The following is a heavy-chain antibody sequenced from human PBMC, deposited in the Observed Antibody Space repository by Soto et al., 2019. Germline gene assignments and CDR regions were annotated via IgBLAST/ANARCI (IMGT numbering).Heavy chain of an antibody. J-gene: IGHJ6*02. CDR1: GYTFTSYG. Sequence: QVQLVQSGAEVKKPGASVKVSCKASGYTFTSYGISWVRQAPGQGLEWMGWISAYNGNTNYAQKLQGRVTMTTDTSTSTGSMELRSLRSDDTAVYYCARGYYGSGSYSPYGMDVWGQGTTVTVSS. CDR3: ARGYYGSGSYSPYGMDV. D-gene: IGHD3-10*01. CDR2: ISAYNGNT. V-gene: IGHV1-18*01.